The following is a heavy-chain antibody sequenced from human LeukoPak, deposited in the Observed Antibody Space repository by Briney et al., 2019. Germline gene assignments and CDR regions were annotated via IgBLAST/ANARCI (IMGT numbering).Heavy chain of an antibody. V-gene: IGHV3-30*18. Sequence: GGSLRLSCAASGFTFSSYGMHWVRQAPGKGLEWVAVISYDGSNKYYADSVKGRFTISRDNSKNTLYLQMNSLRAEYTAVYYCAKDRTDYYDSSGYYDAFDIWGQGTMVTVSS. CDR2: ISYDGSNK. J-gene: IGHJ3*02. CDR1: GFTFSSYG. CDR3: AKDRTDYYDSSGYYDAFDI. D-gene: IGHD3-22*01.